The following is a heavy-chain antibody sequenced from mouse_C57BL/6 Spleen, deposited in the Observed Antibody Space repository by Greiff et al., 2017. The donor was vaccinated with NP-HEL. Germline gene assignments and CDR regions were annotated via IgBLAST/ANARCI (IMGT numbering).Heavy chain of an antibody. J-gene: IGHJ4*01. CDR2: ISYDGSN. V-gene: IGHV3-6*01. CDR1: GYSITSGYY. Sequence: EVKLMESGPGLVKPSQSLSLTCSVTGYSITSGYYWNWIRQFPGNKLEWMGYISYDGSNNYNPSLKNRISITRDTSKNQFFLKLNSVTTEDTATYYCAIHYYAMDYWGQGTSVTVSS. CDR3: AIHYYAMDY.